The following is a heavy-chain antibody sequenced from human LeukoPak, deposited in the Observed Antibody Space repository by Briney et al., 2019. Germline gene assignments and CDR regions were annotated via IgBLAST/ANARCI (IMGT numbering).Heavy chain of an antibody. V-gene: IGHV4-31*03. Sequence: SETLSLTCSVSGSSVSSDEYYWSWVRQHPGKGLEWIGYVYYSGSSYYIPSLESRVTMSVEVSKNQFSLKLSSVTAADTAVYYCARHLSCSSTSCYYDAFDIWGQGTMVTVSS. CDR3: ARHLSCSSTSCYYDAFDI. J-gene: IGHJ3*02. D-gene: IGHD2-2*01. CDR1: GSSVSSDEYY. CDR2: VYYSGSS.